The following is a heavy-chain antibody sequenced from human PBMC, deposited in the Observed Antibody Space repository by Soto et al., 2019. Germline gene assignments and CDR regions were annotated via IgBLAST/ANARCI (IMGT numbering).Heavy chain of an antibody. V-gene: IGHV3-48*01. CDR1: GFTFSSYS. D-gene: IGHD3-3*01. CDR2: ISSSSSTI. CDR3: ARDYYDFWSGHYTPPDY. J-gene: IGHJ4*01. Sequence: GGSLRLSCAASGFTFSSYSMNWVRQAPGKGLEWVSYISSSSSTIYYADSVKGRFTISRDNAKNSLYLQMNSLRAEDTAVYYCARDYYDFWSGHYTPPDYWGQGTLVTVSS.